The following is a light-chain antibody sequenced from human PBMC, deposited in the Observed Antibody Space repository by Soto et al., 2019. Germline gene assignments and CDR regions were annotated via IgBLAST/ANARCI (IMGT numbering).Light chain of an antibody. CDR1: SSDVGGYNY. CDR3: SSYARSKNYV. Sequence: QSVLTQRPSASGSPGQSVTISCTGTSSDVGGYNYVSWYQQHPGKAPKLMIYEVSKRPSGVPDRFSGSKSGNTASLTVSGLPAEDEADYYCSSYARSKNYVFGTGTKVTVL. V-gene: IGLV2-8*01. J-gene: IGLJ1*01. CDR2: EVS.